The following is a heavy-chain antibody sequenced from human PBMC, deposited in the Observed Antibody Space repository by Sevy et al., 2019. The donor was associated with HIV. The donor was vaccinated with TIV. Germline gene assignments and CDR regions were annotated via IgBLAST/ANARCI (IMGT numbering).Heavy chain of an antibody. V-gene: IGHV3-9*01. CDR2: IGWNSGSV. CDR3: AKDLLPYGSGSYPLDY. Sequence: SLKISCAASGFRFEDYGMHWVRRAPGKGLEWVSGIGWNSGSVGYAVSVKGRFTISRDNAKNLLYLQMNSLTSEDTALYYCAKDLLPYGSGSYPLDYWRQGTVVTVSS. D-gene: IGHD3-10*01. CDR1: GFRFEDYG. J-gene: IGHJ4*02.